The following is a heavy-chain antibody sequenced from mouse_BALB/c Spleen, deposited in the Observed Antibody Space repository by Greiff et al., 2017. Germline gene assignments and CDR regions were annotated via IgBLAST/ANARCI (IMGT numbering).Heavy chain of an antibody. Sequence: VQLKQSGGGLVQPGGSRKLSCAASGFTFSSFGMHWVRQAPEKGLEWVAYISSGSSTIYYADTVKGRFTISRDNPKNTLFLQMTSLRSEDTAMYYCARGDGNYGFAYWGQGTLVTVSA. V-gene: IGHV5-17*02. CDR1: GFTFSSFG. D-gene: IGHD2-1*01. CDR2: ISSGSSTI. CDR3: ARGDGNYGFAY. J-gene: IGHJ3*01.